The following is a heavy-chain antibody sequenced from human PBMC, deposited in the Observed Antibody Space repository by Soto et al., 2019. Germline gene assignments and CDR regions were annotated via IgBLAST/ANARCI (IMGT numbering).Heavy chain of an antibody. CDR2: IYYSGST. J-gene: IGHJ4*02. V-gene: IGHV4-59*01. CDR1: GGSISSYY. D-gene: IGHD3-10*01. Sequence: PSETLSLTCTVSGGSISSYYWSWIRQPPGKGLEWIGYIYYSGSTNYNPSLKSRVTISVDTSKNQFSLKLSSVTAADTAVYYCARAHPLLWFGELSQYYFDYWGQGTLVTVSS. CDR3: ARAHPLLWFGELSQYYFDY.